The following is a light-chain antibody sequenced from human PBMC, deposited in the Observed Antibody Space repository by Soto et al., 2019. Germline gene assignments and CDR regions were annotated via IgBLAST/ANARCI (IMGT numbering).Light chain of an antibody. CDR1: QSASSY. J-gene: IGKJ1*01. CDR2: AAS. CDR3: QQRSNWPWT. V-gene: IGKV3-11*01. Sequence: EIVLTQSPATLSLSPGERATLSCGASQSASSYLAWYQQKPGQAPRLLIYAASNRATGIPARFSGSGSGTDFTLTISSLEPEDFAVYYCQQRSNWPWTFGQGTKVEIK.